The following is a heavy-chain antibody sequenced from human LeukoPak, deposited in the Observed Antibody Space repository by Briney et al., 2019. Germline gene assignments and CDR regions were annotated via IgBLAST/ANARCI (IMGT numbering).Heavy chain of an antibody. J-gene: IGHJ4*02. D-gene: IGHD4-23*01. Sequence: SETLSLTCTVSGGSISSYYWTWIRQPPGKGLEWIGFIYYTGSTNSNPSLTSRATISVDTSMNQFSLKLSSVTAADTAVYYCARERYGGDSLYFFDYWGQGTLVTVSS. CDR2: IYYTGST. CDR3: ARERYGGDSLYFFDY. V-gene: IGHV4-59*12. CDR1: GGSISSYY.